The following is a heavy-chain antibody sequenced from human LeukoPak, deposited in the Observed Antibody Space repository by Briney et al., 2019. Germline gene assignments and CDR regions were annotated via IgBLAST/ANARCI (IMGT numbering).Heavy chain of an antibody. D-gene: IGHD3-22*01. V-gene: IGHV3-30-3*01. Sequence: GGSLRLSCAASGFTFSSYAMHWVRQAPGKGLEWVAVISYDGSNKYYADSVKGRFTISRDNSKNTLYLQMNSLRAEDTAVYYCAKGLGGDYYDSSGYPIWGQGTLVTVSS. CDR3: AKGLGGDYYDSSGYPI. J-gene: IGHJ4*02. CDR2: ISYDGSNK. CDR1: GFTFSSYA.